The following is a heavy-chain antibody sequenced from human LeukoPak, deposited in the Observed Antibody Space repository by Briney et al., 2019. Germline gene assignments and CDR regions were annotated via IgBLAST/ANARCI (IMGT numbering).Heavy chain of an antibody. CDR2: ISGSGGST. CDR1: GFTFSSYA. Sequence: PGGSLRLSCAASGFTFSSYAMSWVRQAPGKGLERVSAISGSGGSTYYADSVKGRFTISRDDSKNTLYLQMNSLRAEDTAVYYCAKTQPDGWYRNNWFDPWGQGTLVTVSS. CDR3: AKTQPDGWYRNNWFDP. V-gene: IGHV3-23*01. J-gene: IGHJ5*02. D-gene: IGHD2-15*01.